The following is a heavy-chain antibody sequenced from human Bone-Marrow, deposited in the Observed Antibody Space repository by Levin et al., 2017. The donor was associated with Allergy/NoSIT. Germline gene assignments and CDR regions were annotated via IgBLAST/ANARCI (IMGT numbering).Heavy chain of an antibody. Sequence: PGGSLRLSCAASGFTFSSYSMNWVRQAPGKGLEWVSSISSSSSYIYYADSVKGRFTISRDNAKNSLYLQMNSLRAEDTAVYYCARGGSGSYCFDYWGQGTLVTVSS. D-gene: IGHD1-26*01. CDR3: ARGGSGSYCFDY. V-gene: IGHV3-21*01. CDR2: ISSSSSYI. J-gene: IGHJ4*02. CDR1: GFTFSSYS.